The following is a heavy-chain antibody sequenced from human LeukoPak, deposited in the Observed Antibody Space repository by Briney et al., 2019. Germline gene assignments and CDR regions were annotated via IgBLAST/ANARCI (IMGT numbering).Heavy chain of an antibody. CDR3: ARISLGGSSNYFDY. D-gene: IGHD2-15*01. Sequence: SETLSLTCTVSGGSISGDSWSWLRQPPGKGLEWIGYIHYSGNTRENPPLKSRVTISVDTSKNQFSLRLSSVTAADTAIYFCARISLGGSSNYFDYWGQGTLVTVSS. V-gene: IGHV4-59*01. J-gene: IGHJ4*02. CDR2: IHYSGNT. CDR1: GGSISGDS.